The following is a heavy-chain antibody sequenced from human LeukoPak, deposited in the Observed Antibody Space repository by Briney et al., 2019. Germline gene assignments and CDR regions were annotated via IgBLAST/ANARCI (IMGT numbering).Heavy chain of an antibody. CDR1: GYTFTSYG. CDR3: ARMMTPRHYYDRSGYYYGAFDI. D-gene: IGHD3-22*01. CDR2: ISGYNGYT. V-gene: IGHV1-18*01. Sequence: ASVKVSCKASGYTFTSYGISWARQAPGQGLEWMGWISGYNGYTNYAQKLQGRVTMTTDTSTSTAYMELRSLRSDDTAVYYCARMMTPRHYYDRSGYYYGAFDIWGQGTMVTVSS. J-gene: IGHJ3*02.